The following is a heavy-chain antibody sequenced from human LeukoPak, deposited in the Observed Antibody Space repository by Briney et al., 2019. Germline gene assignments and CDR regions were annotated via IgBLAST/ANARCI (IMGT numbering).Heavy chain of an antibody. Sequence: GGTLRLSCAASGFTVSSNHMTWVRQAPGKGLEWISITYSGDNTYYTDSVKGRFTISRDNSKNTLYLRMNSLRAEDTGVYFCARPGYYYGSGSTFYAMDVWGQGTTVTVSS. D-gene: IGHD3-10*01. CDR2: TYSGDNT. CDR1: GFTVSSNH. V-gene: IGHV3-66*02. J-gene: IGHJ6*02. CDR3: ARPGYYYGSGSTFYAMDV.